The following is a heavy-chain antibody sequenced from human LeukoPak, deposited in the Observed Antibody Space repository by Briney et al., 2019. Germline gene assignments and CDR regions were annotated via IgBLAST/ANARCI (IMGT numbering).Heavy chain of an antibody. CDR3: ARVGSSSSGFGFDY. CDR2: IYHSGST. D-gene: IGHD6-6*01. Sequence: SETLSLTCAVSGSSISSDFYWGWIRQPPGKGLEWIGSIYHSGSTYYAPSLKSRVAISLDTSKNQFSLKLNSVTAADTAVYYCARVGSSSSGFGFDYWGQGTLVTVSS. V-gene: IGHV4-38-2*01. J-gene: IGHJ4*02. CDR1: GSSISSDFY.